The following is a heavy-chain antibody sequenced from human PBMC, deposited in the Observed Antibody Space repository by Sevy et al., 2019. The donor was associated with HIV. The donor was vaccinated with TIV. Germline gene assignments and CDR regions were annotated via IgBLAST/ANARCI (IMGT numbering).Heavy chain of an antibody. CDR1: GFTFRKYW. CDR3: AVWMGRDY. J-gene: IGHJ4*02. Sequence: GGSLRLSCTTSGFTFRKYWMSWVRQAPGKGLEWVANINQDGSGNYYVDSVKGRFTISRDNAKNSLYLQMNSPRLEDTAIYYCAVWMGRDYWGQGTRVTVSS. D-gene: IGHD3-16*01. V-gene: IGHV3-7*01. CDR2: INQDGSGN.